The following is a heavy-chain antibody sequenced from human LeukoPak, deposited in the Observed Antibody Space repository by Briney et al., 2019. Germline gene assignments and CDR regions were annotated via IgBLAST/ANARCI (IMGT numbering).Heavy chain of an antibody. CDR1: GFTFDDYG. J-gene: IGHJ4*02. CDR2: ISGRGGST. D-gene: IGHD6-19*01. Sequence: GGSLRLSCAASGFTFDDYGMSWVRQAPGKGLEWVSNISGRGGSTYYADSVKGRFTISRDNSKNTLYLQMNSLRAEDTAVYYCAKSVAGTGDPVDYWGQGTLVIVSA. V-gene: IGHV3-23*01. CDR3: AKSVAGTGDPVDY.